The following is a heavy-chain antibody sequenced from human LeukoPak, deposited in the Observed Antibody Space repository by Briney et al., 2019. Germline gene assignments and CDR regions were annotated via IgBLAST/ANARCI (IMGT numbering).Heavy chain of an antibody. CDR2: INQGGRT. Sequence: KSSETLSLTCAVYNASFNEYYWSWIRQSPGKGLEWIGEINQGGRTNYNPSLQSRVTISVDSSKNQFSLTMSSVTAADTAVYYCGSRQLWSPIDYWGQGTLVTVSS. V-gene: IGHV4-34*01. CDR3: GSRQLWSPIDY. D-gene: IGHD5-18*01. CDR1: NASFNEYY. J-gene: IGHJ4*02.